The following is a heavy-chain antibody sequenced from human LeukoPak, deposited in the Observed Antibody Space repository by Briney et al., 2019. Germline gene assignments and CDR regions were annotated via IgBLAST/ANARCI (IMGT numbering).Heavy chain of an antibody. Sequence: SETLSLTCIVSGDSISTYYWSWLRQSAGRGLEWIGRVHTSGSTNHNPSPKSRVTISVDTSKNQFSLKLSSVTAADTAAYYCARLMCVINCSGLLNWGQGTLVTVSS. CDR3: ARLMCVINCSGLLN. D-gene: IGHD2-15*01. V-gene: IGHV4-4*07. CDR1: GDSISTYY. J-gene: IGHJ4*02. CDR2: VHTSGST.